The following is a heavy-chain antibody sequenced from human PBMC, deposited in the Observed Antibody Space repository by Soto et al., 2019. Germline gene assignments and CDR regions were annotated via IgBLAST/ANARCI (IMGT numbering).Heavy chain of an antibody. CDR1: GFTFSSYA. CDR3: ARDRPEMATITGVFDY. J-gene: IGHJ4*02. D-gene: IGHD5-12*01. CDR2: ISYDGSNK. Sequence: GGSLRLSCAASGFTFSSYAMHWVRQAPGKGLEWVAVISYDGSNKYYADSVKGRFTISRDNSKNTLYLQMNSLRAEDTAVYYCARDRPEMATITGVFDYWGQGP. V-gene: IGHV3-30-3*01.